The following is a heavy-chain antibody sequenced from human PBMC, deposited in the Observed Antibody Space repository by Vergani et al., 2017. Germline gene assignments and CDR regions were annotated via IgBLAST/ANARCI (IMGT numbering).Heavy chain of an antibody. CDR2: IWYDGSNK. CDR3: ARESPYYDSSGYADY. D-gene: IGHD3-22*01. V-gene: IGHV3-33*01. J-gene: IGHJ4*02. CDR1: GFTFSSYG. Sequence: VQLVESGGGVVQPGRSLRLSCAASGFTFSSYGMHWVRQAPGKGLEWVAVIWYDGSNKYYADSVKGRFTISRDNSKNTLYLQMNSLRAEDTAVYYCARESPYYDSSGYADYWGQGTLVTVSS.